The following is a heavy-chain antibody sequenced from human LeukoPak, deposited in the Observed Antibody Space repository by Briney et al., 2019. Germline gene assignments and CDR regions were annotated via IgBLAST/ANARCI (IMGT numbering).Heavy chain of an antibody. J-gene: IGHJ4*02. V-gene: IGHV3-74*01. D-gene: IGHD2-2*01. CDR3: VSFYETY. Sequence: PGGSLRLSCAASGNYWMHWVLQAPGKGLVWVSHINGDGSWTTYADSVKGRFTISKDNAKNTVYLQMNNLRAEDTAVYYCVSFYETYWGRGTLVTVSS. CDR2: INGDGSWT. CDR1: GNYW.